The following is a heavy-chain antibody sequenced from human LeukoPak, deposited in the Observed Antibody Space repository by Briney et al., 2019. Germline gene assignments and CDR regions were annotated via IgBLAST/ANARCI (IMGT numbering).Heavy chain of an antibody. CDR1: GYTLTELS. V-gene: IGHV1-24*01. CDR2: FDPEDGET. Sequence: ASVKVSCKVSGYTLTELSMHWVRQAPGKGLEWMGGFDPEDGETIYAQKFQGRVTITADKSTSTAYMELSSLRSEDTAVYYCASHLEYSSSSDYWGQGTLVTVSS. J-gene: IGHJ4*02. D-gene: IGHD6-6*01. CDR3: ASHLEYSSSSDY.